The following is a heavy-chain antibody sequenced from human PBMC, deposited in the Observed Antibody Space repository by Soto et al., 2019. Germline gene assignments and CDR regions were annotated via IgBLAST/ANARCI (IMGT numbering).Heavy chain of an antibody. CDR1: GGSISSGDYY. J-gene: IGHJ4*02. Sequence: QVQLQESGPGLVKPSQTLSLTCTVSGGSISSGDYYWSWIRQPPGKGLEWIGYIYYSGRTYYNPCFKSRVTVSVDTSKNQFSLKLSPVTAADTALYYCARAGAASLDYWGQGTLVTVSS. CDR2: IYYSGRT. CDR3: ARAGAASLDY. D-gene: IGHD2-15*01. V-gene: IGHV4-30-4*01.